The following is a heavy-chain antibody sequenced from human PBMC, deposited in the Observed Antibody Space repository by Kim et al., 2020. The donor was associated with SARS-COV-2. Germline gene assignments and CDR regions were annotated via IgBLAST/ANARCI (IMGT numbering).Heavy chain of an antibody. J-gene: IGHJ3*02. D-gene: IGHD3-10*01. Sequence: VKGRFTVSRDNSKNTRYLQMNSLRAEDTAVYYCARGETYYYGSETSDDFDIWGQGTMVTVSS. CDR3: ARGETYYYGSETSDDFDI. V-gene: IGHV3-30*07.